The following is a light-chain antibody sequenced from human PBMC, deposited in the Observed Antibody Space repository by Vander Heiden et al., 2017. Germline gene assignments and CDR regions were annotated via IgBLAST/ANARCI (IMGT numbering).Light chain of an antibody. CDR2: WAS. CDR3: QQFYRNPT. V-gene: IGKV4-1*01. CDR1: HSLFYIPNKKNA. Sequence: DIVMPPSPDSLAASLGGRAPIYCKSRHSLFYIPNKKNALVWYQQKAGQPPKLLIHWASTREAGVPDRFSGSGAGTDFTLTISSLQAEDVAVYYCQQFYRNPTFGQGTKVEI. J-gene: IGKJ1*01.